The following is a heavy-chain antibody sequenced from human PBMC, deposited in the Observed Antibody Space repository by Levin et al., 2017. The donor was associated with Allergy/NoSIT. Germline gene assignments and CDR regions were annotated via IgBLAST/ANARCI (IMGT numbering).Heavy chain of an antibody. J-gene: IGHJ4*02. Sequence: PGGSLRLSCAASGLTFRNYAKYWVRQAPGKGLEFVSGISANGDSTYYANSVRGRFTISRDNSKNMLYLQMGSLRADDTAVYYCASAPRGGVIPAALDYWGQGTLVTVSS. D-gene: IGHD2-2*01. V-gene: IGHV3-64*01. CDR1: GLTFRNYA. CDR2: ISANGDST. CDR3: ASAPRGGVIPAALDY.